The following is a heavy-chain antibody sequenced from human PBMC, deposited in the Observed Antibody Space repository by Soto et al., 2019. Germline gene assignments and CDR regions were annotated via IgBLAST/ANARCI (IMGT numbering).Heavy chain of an antibody. D-gene: IGHD4-17*01. CDR2: IYYSGST. Sequence: SETLSLTCTVSGGSISSYYWSWIRQPPGKGLEWIGYIYYSGSTNYNPSLKSRVTISVDTSKNQFSLKLSSVTAADTAVYYCARATVTMVDFDYWGQGTLVTVSS. CDR1: GGSISSYY. CDR3: ARATVTMVDFDY. V-gene: IGHV4-59*01. J-gene: IGHJ4*02.